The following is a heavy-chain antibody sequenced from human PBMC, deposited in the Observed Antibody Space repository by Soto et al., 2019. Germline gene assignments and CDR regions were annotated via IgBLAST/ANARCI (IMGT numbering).Heavy chain of an antibody. CDR2: IDPSDSYT. V-gene: IGHV5-10-1*01. CDR1: GYSFTSYW. CDR3: ARLNWNSRIRGYYYYYGMDV. Sequence: VESLKISCNGSGYSFTSYWISWVRQMPWKGLEWMGRIDPSDSYTNYSPSFQGHVTISADKSISTAYLQWSSLKASDTAMYYCARLNWNSRIRGYYYYYGMDVWGQGTTVTVSS. D-gene: IGHD1-7*01. J-gene: IGHJ6*02.